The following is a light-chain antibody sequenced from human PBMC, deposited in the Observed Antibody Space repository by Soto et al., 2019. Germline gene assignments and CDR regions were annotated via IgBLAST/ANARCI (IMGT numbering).Light chain of an antibody. V-gene: IGKV3D-15*01. J-gene: IGKJ5*01. CDR2: GAS. CDR1: QNIISN. Sequence: EIALMQSPAILSLSPGERATLSCMSSQNIISNLAWYQQKLGQAPRLLIYGASTRATGIPARFSGSGSGTEFTLTISSLQSEDFAVYYYQQYNNWPPITFGQGTRLEI. CDR3: QQYNNWPPIT.